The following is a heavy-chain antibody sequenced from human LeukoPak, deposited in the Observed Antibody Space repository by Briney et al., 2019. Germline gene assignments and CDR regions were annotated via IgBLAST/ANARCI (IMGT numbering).Heavy chain of an antibody. CDR1: GGSISSSSYY. J-gene: IGHJ4*02. Sequence: SETLSLTCTVSGGSISSSSYYWGWIRQPPGKGLEWIGSIYYSGSTYYNPSLKSRVTTSVDTSKNQFSLKLSSVTAADTAVYYCARHYLDILTGPYYFDYWGQGTLVTVSS. CDR3: ARHYLDILTGPYYFDY. V-gene: IGHV4-39*01. D-gene: IGHD3-9*01. CDR2: IYYSGST.